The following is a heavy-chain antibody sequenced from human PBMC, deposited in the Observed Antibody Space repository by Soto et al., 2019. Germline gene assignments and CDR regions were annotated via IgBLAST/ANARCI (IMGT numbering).Heavy chain of an antibody. J-gene: IGHJ4*02. CDR3: AREDSSPDQFDY. D-gene: IGHD6-13*01. Sequence: TGGSLRLSCAASGFTFSSYAMHWVRQAPGKGLEWVAVISYDGSNKYYADSVKGRFTISRDNSKNTLYLQMNSLRAEDTAVYYCAREDSSPDQFDYWGQGTLVTVSS. CDR1: GFTFSSYA. CDR2: ISYDGSNK. V-gene: IGHV3-30-3*01.